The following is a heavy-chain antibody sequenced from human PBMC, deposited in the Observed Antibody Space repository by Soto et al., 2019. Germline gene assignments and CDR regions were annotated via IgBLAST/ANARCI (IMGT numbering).Heavy chain of an antibody. Sequence: PSQTLSLTCAISGDSVSSNSAAWNWIRQSPSRGLEWLGRTYYRSKWYNDYAVSVKSRITINPDTSKNQFSLQLNSVTPEDTAVDYCARDYPTLETGTTYWFDPWGQGALVTVSS. V-gene: IGHV6-1*01. CDR2: TYYRSKWYN. D-gene: IGHD1-7*01. J-gene: IGHJ5*02. CDR1: GDSVSSNSAA. CDR3: ARDYPTLETGTTYWFDP.